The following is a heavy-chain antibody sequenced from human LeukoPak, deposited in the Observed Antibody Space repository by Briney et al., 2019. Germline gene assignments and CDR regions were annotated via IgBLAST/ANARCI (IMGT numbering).Heavy chain of an antibody. CDR3: ARVSGSADFDY. Sequence: PSQTLSLTCTVSGGSISSGGYYWSWIRQHPGKGLEWIGYIYFSGSTYYNPSLKSRVTISVDTSKNQFSLMLSSVTAADTAVYYCARVSGSADFDYWGQGTLVTVSS. J-gene: IGHJ4*02. D-gene: IGHD6-25*01. CDR2: IYFSGST. CDR1: GGSISSGGYY. V-gene: IGHV4-31*03.